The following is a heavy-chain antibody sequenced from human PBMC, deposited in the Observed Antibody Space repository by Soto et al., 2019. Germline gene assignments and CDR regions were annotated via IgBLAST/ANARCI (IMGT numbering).Heavy chain of an antibody. CDR3: ASSTPYYDFWSGYYGMDV. CDR2: INHSGST. D-gene: IGHD3-3*01. J-gene: IGHJ6*02. V-gene: IGHV4-34*01. Sequence: ETLSLTCAVYGGSFSGYYWSWIRQPPGKGLEWIGEINHSGSTNYNPSLKSRVTISVDTSKNQFSLKLSSVTAADTAVYYCASSTPYYDFWSGYYGMDVWGQGTTVTVSS. CDR1: GGSFSGYY.